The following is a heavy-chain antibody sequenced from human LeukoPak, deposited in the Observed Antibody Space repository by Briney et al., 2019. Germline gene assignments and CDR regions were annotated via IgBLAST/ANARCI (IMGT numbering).Heavy chain of an antibody. CDR2: INHSGST. D-gene: IGHD5-18*01. CDR1: GGSFSGYY. CDR3: ARVVLGGYSYGIDY. J-gene: IGHJ4*02. Sequence: SETLSLTCAVYGGSFSGYYWNWIRQPPGKGLEWIGEINHSGSTNYNPSLKSRVTISVDTSKNQFSLKLSSVTAADTAVYYCARVVLGGYSYGIDYWGQGTLVTVSS. V-gene: IGHV4-34*01.